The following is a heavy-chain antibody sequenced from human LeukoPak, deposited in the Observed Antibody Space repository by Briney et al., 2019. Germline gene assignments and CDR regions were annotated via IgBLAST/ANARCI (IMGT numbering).Heavy chain of an antibody. J-gene: IGHJ4*02. CDR1: GFTFSSYS. Sequence: GGSLRLSCAASGFTFSSYSMNWVRQAPGKGLEWVSYISSSSSTIYYADSVKGRFTISRDNAKNSLYLQMNSLRAEDTAVYYCARDLQLEGFDYWGQGTLVTVSS. CDR3: ARDLQLEGFDY. D-gene: IGHD6-6*01. V-gene: IGHV3-48*01. CDR2: ISSSSSTI.